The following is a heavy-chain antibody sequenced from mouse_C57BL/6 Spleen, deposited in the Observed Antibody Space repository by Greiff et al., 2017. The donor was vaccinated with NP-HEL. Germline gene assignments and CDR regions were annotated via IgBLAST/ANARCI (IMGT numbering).Heavy chain of an antibody. V-gene: IGHV3-6*01. CDR1: GYSITSGYY. CDR2: ISYDGSN. CDR3: ARGRDDGYPTWFAY. J-gene: IGHJ3*01. D-gene: IGHD2-3*01. Sequence: VQLQQSGPGLVKPSQSLSLTCSVTGYSITSGYYWNWIRQFPGNKLEWMGYISYDGSNNYNPSLKNRISITRDTSKNQFFLKLNSVTTEDTATYYCARGRDDGYPTWFAYWGQGTLVTVSA.